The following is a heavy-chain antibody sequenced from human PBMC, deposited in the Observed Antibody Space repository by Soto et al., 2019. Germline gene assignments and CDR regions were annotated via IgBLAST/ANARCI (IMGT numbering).Heavy chain of an antibody. CDR3: ARANHYDSRGHYYIDS. J-gene: IGHJ4*02. CDR2: IYSGGST. Sequence: GGSLRLSCAASGFTVSSYHMTWVRQAPGKGLEWVSVIYSGGSTYYADSVKGRFTISRDNSKNTLYLQMNSLRAEDTAVYFCARANHYDSRGHYYIDSWGQGTQVTVSS. CDR1: GFTVSSYH. D-gene: IGHD3-22*01. V-gene: IGHV3-53*01.